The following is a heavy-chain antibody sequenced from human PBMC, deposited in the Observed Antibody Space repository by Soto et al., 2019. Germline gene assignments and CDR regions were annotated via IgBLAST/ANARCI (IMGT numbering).Heavy chain of an antibody. CDR1: GGTXISYA. Sequence: SXKVSFKASGGTXISYAIRLVRQAPGQGLEWMGGIIPIFGTANYAQKFQGRVTITADESTSTAYMELSSLRSGDTAVYYCARVDRDGYDYWGQGTLVTVSS. V-gene: IGHV1-69*13. CDR3: ARVDRDGYDY. D-gene: IGHD5-12*01. J-gene: IGHJ4*02. CDR2: IIPIFGTA.